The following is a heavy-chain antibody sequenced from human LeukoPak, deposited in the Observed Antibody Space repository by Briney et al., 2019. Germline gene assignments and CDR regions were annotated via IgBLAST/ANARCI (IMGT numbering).Heavy chain of an antibody. CDR1: GDSISSSNYY. Sequence: KTSETLSLTCTVSGDSISSSNYYWGWIRQPPGKGLECIGTIYYVGRTYYNPSLNSRVTISLDTSKNQFSLKLSSVTAADTAVYYCARGGFHSGDYVVNDYWGQGTLVTVSS. CDR3: ARGGFHSGDYVVNDY. J-gene: IGHJ4*02. CDR2: IYYVGRT. V-gene: IGHV4-39*01. D-gene: IGHD4-17*01.